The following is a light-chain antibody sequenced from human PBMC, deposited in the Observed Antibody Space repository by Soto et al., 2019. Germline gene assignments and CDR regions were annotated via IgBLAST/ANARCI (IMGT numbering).Light chain of an antibody. CDR3: QQYGNSPGT. CDR2: STS. CDR1: QSVGSNY. Sequence: EIVLTQSPGTLSLSPGERATLSCRASQSVGSNYLARYRLKPGQSPSLLIYSTSIRAAGIPDRFSGSGSGTEFTLTISRLEPEDFAVYYCQQYGNSPGTFGQGTKVE. V-gene: IGKV3-20*01. J-gene: IGKJ1*01.